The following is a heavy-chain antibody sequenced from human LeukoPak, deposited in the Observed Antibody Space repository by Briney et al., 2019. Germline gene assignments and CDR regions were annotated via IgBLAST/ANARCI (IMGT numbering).Heavy chain of an antibody. V-gene: IGHV4-39*01. D-gene: IGHD3-22*01. CDR2: IHYSGTT. CDR1: GGSISRRSYY. Sequence: PSETLSLTCTVSGGSISRRSYYWGWIRQSPGKGLEWIGSIHYSGTTYYNPSLKCRVTISVDTSKNQFSLKLSSVTAADTAVYYCARRGYYGSSGSFDYWGQGTLVTVSS. J-gene: IGHJ4*02. CDR3: ARRGYYGSSGSFDY.